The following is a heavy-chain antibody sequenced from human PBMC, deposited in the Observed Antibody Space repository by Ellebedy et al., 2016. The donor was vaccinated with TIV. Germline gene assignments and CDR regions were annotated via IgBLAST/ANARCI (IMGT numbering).Heavy chain of an antibody. CDR2: ISDDRSNK. V-gene: IGHV3-30*18. Sequence: GGSLRLXXAASGLTFSSFAIHWVRQAPGKGLEWVAVISDDRSNKYYIDSVKGRFTISRDNSKNTLYLQMNSLRAEDTAVYYCAKIRAQWEPLDYWGQGTLVTVSS. CDR1: GLTFSSFA. J-gene: IGHJ4*02. D-gene: IGHD1-26*01. CDR3: AKIRAQWEPLDY.